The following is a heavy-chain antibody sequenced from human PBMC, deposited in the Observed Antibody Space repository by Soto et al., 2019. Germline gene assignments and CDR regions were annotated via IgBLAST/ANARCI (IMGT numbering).Heavy chain of an antibody. Sequence: GGSLRLSCAASGFTFSSYAMSWVRQAPGKGLEWVSAISGSGGSTYYADSVKGRFTISRDNSKNTLYLQMNSLRAEDTAVYYCEKDYDSSGWISAFDYWGQGTLVTVSS. D-gene: IGHD6-19*01. V-gene: IGHV3-23*01. CDR3: EKDYDSSGWISAFDY. J-gene: IGHJ4*02. CDR1: GFTFSSYA. CDR2: ISGSGGST.